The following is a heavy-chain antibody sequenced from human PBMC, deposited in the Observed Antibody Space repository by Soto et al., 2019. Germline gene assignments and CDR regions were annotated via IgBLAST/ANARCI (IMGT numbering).Heavy chain of an antibody. Sequence: QVQLVESGGGVVQPGRSLRLSCAASGFTVSSYGMHWVRQAPGKGLEWVAVISRDGGTKYYADSVKGRFTISKDNSRNTLFLEMNSLIGDDRAVYYCTGEVASGYWGQGTLVTGSS. J-gene: IGHJ4*02. CDR2: ISRDGGTK. V-gene: IGHV3-30*03. CDR1: GFTVSSYG. D-gene: IGHD2-8*02. CDR3: TGEVASGY.